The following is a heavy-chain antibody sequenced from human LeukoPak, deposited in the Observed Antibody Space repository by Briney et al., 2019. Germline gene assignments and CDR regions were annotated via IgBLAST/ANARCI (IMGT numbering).Heavy chain of an antibody. CDR1: GGSFSGYY. V-gene: IGHV4-34*01. Sequence: SETLSLTCAVYGGSFSGYYWSWIRQPPGKGLEWIGEINHSGSTNYNPSLKSRVTISVDTSKNQFSLKLSSVTAADTAVYYCARGVPRYCSSTSCYVSGSDYWGQGTLVTVSS. CDR2: INHSGST. CDR3: ARGVPRYCSSTSCYVSGSDY. D-gene: IGHD2-2*01. J-gene: IGHJ4*02.